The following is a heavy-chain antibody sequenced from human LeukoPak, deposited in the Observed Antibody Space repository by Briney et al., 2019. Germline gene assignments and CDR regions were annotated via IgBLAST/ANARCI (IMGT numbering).Heavy chain of an antibody. Sequence: KPSETLSLTCTISGGSISSGDYFWTWIRQHPGKGLEWIGYINYSASTYYNPSLKSRITMSIYTSKNQFSLKLSSVTAADTAVYYCARAGSSDSSGYYHIIDYWGQGTLVTVSS. J-gene: IGHJ4*02. D-gene: IGHD3-22*01. V-gene: IGHV4-31*03. CDR3: ARAGSSDSSGYYHIIDY. CDR2: INYSAST. CDR1: GGSISSGDYF.